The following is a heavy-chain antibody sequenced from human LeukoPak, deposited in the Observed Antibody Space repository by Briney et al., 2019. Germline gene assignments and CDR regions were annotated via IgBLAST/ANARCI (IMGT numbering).Heavy chain of an antibody. CDR1: GGSISSYY. J-gene: IGHJ4*02. V-gene: IGHV4-59*08. CDR2: IYYSGST. CDR3: ARQWPLDGSYFHY. D-gene: IGHD1-26*01. Sequence: PSETLSLTCTVSGGSISSYYWSWIRQPPGKGLEWIGYIYYSGSTNYNPSLKSRVTISVDTSKNQFSLKLSSVTAADTAVYYCARQWPLDGSYFHYWGQGTLVTVSS.